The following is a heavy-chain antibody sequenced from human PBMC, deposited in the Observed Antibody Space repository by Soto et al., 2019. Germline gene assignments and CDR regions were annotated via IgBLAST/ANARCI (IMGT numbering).Heavy chain of an antibody. CDR1: DGSISSGSHY. CDR3: ARLGGYNSVGYSHLWDS. CDR2: IDHSGST. V-gene: IGHV4-39*01. J-gene: IGHJ4*02. D-gene: IGHD3-22*01. Sequence: VSDGSISSGSHYGGWIRQPPGKGLEWIGVIDHSGSTFYNSSLKGRVTISVDTSKNQFSLKVTSVTAADTAVYSCARLGGYNSVGYSHLWDSWGQGTQVTV.